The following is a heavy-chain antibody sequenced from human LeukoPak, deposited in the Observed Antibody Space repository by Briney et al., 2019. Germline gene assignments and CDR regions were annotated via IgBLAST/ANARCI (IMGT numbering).Heavy chain of an antibody. D-gene: IGHD2-2*01. Sequence: PSETLSLTCAVYGVSFSGYYWSWIRQPPGKGLEWIGEINHSGSTNYNPSLKSRVTISVDTSKNQSSLKLSSVTAADTAVYYCARVNDCSSTSCLLYYYYGMDVWGQGTTVTVSS. V-gene: IGHV4-34*01. CDR3: ARVNDCSSTSCLLYYYYGMDV. CDR2: INHSGST. J-gene: IGHJ6*02. CDR1: GVSFSGYY.